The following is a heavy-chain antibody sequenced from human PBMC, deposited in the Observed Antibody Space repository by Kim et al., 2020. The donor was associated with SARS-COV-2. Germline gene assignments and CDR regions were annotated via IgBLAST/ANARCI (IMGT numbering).Heavy chain of an antibody. Sequence: GGSLRLSCAASGFTFSSYSMNWVRQAPGKGLEWVSSISSSSSYIYYADSVKGRFTISRDNAKNSLYLQMNSLRAEDTAVYYCARVIMITFGGVIVPHDAFDIWGQGTMVTVSS. CDR2: ISSSSSYI. D-gene: IGHD3-16*02. J-gene: IGHJ3*02. CDR1: GFTFSSYS. V-gene: IGHV3-21*01. CDR3: ARVIMITFGGVIVPHDAFDI.